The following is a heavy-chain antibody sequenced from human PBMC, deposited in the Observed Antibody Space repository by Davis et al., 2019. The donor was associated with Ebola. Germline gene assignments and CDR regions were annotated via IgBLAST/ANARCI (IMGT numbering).Heavy chain of an antibody. CDR3: ARGGYFDWLFFGAFDI. J-gene: IGHJ3*02. CDR1: GFTFSSYW. V-gene: IGHV3-7*03. D-gene: IGHD3-9*01. CDR2: IKQDGSEK. Sequence: GESLKISCAASGFTFSSYWMSWVRQAPGKGLEWVANIKQDGSEKYYVDSVKGRFTISRDNAKNPLYLQMNSLRAEDTAVYYCARGGYFDWLFFGAFDIWGQGTMVTVSS.